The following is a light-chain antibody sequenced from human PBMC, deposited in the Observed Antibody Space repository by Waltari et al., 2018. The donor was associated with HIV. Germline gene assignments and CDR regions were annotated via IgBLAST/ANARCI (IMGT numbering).Light chain of an antibody. J-gene: IGLJ3*02. Sequence: QSVLTQPPSTSGTPGQRVTISCSGSSSNLGSNTVHWYQHLPGTAPKLLIYGNNQRPSGVPDRCSGSKSGTSASLAISGLQAEDEADYYCAAWDDSLNGLWVFGGGTKLTVL. CDR1: SSNLGSNT. CDR3: AAWDDSLNGLWV. V-gene: IGLV1-44*01. CDR2: GNN.